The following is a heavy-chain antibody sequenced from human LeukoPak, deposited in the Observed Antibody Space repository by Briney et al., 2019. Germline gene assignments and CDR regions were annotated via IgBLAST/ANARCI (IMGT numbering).Heavy chain of an antibody. D-gene: IGHD6-19*01. V-gene: IGHV4-34*01. Sequence: SETLSLTCAVYGGSFSGYYWSWIRQPPGKGLEWIGEINHSGSTNYNPSLKSRVTISVDTSKNQFSLELSSVTAADTAVYYCASPLYSSGRDYWGQGTLVTVSS. CDR1: GGSFSGYY. CDR3: ASPLYSSGRDY. CDR2: INHSGST. J-gene: IGHJ4*02.